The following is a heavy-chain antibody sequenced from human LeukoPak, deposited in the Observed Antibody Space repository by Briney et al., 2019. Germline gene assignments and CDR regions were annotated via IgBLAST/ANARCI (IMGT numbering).Heavy chain of an antibody. J-gene: IGHJ6*03. V-gene: IGHV1-69*13. CDR3: ARGAATAAGHYYYYYYMDV. Sequence: GASVKVSCKASGYTFTGYYMHWVRQAPGQGLEWMGGIIPIFGTANYAQKFQGRVTITADESTSTAYMELSSLRSEDTAVYYCARGAATAAGHYYYYYYMDVWGKGTTVTISS. CDR1: GYTFTGYY. D-gene: IGHD6-13*01. CDR2: IIPIFGTA.